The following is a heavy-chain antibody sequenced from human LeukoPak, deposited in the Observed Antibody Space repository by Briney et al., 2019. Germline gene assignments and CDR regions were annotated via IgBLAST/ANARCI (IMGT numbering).Heavy chain of an antibody. D-gene: IGHD3-3*01. V-gene: IGHV4-30-4*01. CDR3: ARTHGRFLEWPLGRYFDY. J-gene: IGHJ4*02. CDR2: IYYSGST. Sequence: PSETLSLTCTVSGGSISSGDYYWSWIRQPPGKGLEWIGYIYYSGSTYYNPSLKSRVTISVDTSKNQFSLKLSSVTAADTAVYYCARTHGRFLEWPLGRYFDYWGQGTLVTVSS. CDR1: GGSISSGDYY.